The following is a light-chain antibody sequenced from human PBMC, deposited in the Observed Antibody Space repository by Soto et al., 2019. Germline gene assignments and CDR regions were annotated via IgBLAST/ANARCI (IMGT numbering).Light chain of an antibody. J-gene: IGLJ2*01. CDR2: DVS. Sequence: QSVLTQPASVSGSPGQSITISCTGTSSDVGAYNYVSWYQQHPGKAPKFMIYDVSNRPSGVSDRFSGSKSGNTASLTISGLQAEDEAEYYCSSYTSSSTLVFGGGTKVTVL. CDR1: SSDVGAYNY. CDR3: SSYTSSSTLV. V-gene: IGLV2-14*03.